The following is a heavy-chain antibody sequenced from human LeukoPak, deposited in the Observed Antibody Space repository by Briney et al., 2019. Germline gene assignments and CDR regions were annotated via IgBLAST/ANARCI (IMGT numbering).Heavy chain of an antibody. CDR1: GGSITSYY. Sequence: SEALSLTCTVSGGSITSYYWSWIRQPPGKGLEYIGYIYSTGSTSYIPSLKSRVTMSVDTSKNQFSLTLTSVTAADTAVYYCARAFWSGYYYVFDYWGQGALVTVSS. CDR2: IYSTGST. J-gene: IGHJ4*02. D-gene: IGHD3-3*01. CDR3: ARAFWSGYYYVFDY. V-gene: IGHV4-59*01.